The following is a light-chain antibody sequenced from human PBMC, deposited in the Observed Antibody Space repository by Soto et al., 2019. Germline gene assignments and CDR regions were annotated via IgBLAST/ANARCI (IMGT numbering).Light chain of an antibody. V-gene: IGKV1-5*01. Sequence: DIQMTQNHSTLSASVGDRVTITCRASQSISSWLAWYQQKPGKAPKLLIYDASSLESGVPSRFSGSGSGTEFTLTISSLQPDDFATYYCQQYRTFGQGTKVDI. CDR2: DAS. CDR1: QSISSW. CDR3: QQYRT. J-gene: IGKJ1*01.